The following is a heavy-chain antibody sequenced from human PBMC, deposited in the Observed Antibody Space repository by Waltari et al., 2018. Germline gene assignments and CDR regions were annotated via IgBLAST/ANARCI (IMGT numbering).Heavy chain of an antibody. J-gene: IGHJ3*01. CDR1: GFTLTLYW. Sequence: EVQLVESGGGLVQPGGSLRVSCTASGFTLTLYWIAWVRQVPGKGTVWVSRINSDGSGTSYADSAKGRFTISRDNAKNTLFLQMNSLRGEDTAVYYCASGNSHAFDLWGQGTMVTVSS. CDR3: ASGNSHAFDL. CDR2: INSDGSGT. D-gene: IGHD1-7*01. V-gene: IGHV3-74*01.